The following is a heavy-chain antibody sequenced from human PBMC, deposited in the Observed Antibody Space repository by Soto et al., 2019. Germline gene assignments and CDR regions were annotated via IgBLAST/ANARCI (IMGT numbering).Heavy chain of an antibody. CDR3: ARDRGGLDAFDI. Sequence: GGSLRLSCAASGFTFSSYSMNWVRQAPGKGLEWVSYISSSSSTIYYADSVKGRFTISRDNAKNPLYLQMNSLRAEDTAVYYCARDRGGLDAFDIWGQWTMVTVSS. V-gene: IGHV3-48*04. J-gene: IGHJ3*02. CDR2: ISSSSSTI. D-gene: IGHD3-10*01. CDR1: GFTFSSYS.